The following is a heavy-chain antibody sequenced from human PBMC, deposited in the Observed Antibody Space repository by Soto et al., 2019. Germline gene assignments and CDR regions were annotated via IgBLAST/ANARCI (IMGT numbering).Heavy chain of an antibody. D-gene: IGHD3-16*02. J-gene: IGHJ6*02. CDR3: ARGHPFSFYYYYGMDV. Sequence: PSETLSLTCAVYGGSFSGNYWSWIRQPPGKGLEWIGEINHSGSTNYNPSLKSRVTISVDTSKNQFSLELSSVTAADTAVYYCARGHPFSFYYYYGMDVWGQGTKVT. CDR2: INHSGST. V-gene: IGHV4-34*01. CDR1: GGSFSGNY.